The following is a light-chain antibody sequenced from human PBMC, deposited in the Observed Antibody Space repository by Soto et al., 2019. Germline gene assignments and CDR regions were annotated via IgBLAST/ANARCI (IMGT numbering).Light chain of an antibody. J-gene: IGLJ1*01. CDR1: TNDVGGYNY. V-gene: IGLV2-14*01. Sequence: QSVLTQHASVSGSPGQSITISCTGTTNDVGGYNYVSWYQQHPGKAPKLLIFEVSSRPSGVSNRFSGSKSGNTASLTISALQAEDEADYFCNSYTSSTSLPYVFGTGTKVTVL. CDR2: EVS. CDR3: NSYTSSTSLPYV.